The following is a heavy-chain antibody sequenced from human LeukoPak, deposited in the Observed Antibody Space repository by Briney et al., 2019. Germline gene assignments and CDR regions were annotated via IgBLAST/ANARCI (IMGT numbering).Heavy chain of an antibody. CDR1: GYTFTSYD. CDR3: ARGGTYYDFWSGYYQNRLFDY. CDR2: MNPNSGNT. J-gene: IGHJ4*02. V-gene: IGHV1-8*01. Sequence: GASVKVSRKASGYTFTSYDINWVRQATGQGLEWMGWMNPNSGNTGYAQKFQGRVTMTRNTSISTAYMELSSLRSEDTAVYYCARGGTYYDFWSGYYQNRLFDYWGQGTLVTVSS. D-gene: IGHD3-3*01.